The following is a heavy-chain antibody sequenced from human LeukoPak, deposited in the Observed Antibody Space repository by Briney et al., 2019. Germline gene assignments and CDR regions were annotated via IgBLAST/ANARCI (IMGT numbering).Heavy chain of an antibody. CDR2: INPNSGGT. CDR3: ARGVDGYNPFDY. J-gene: IGHJ4*02. D-gene: IGHD5-12*01. CDR1: GYAFTGYY. Sequence: ASVKVSCKASGYAFTGYYMHWVRQAPGQGLEWMGWINPNSGGTNYAQKFQGRVTMTRDTSISTAYMELSRLRSDDTAVYYCARGVDGYNPFDYWGQGTLVTVSS. V-gene: IGHV1-2*02.